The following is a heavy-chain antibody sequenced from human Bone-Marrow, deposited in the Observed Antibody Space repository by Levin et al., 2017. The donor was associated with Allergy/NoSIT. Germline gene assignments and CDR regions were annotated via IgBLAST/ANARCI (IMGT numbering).Heavy chain of an antibody. D-gene: IGHD6-13*01. J-gene: IGHJ5*02. V-gene: IGHV4-31*03. CDR3: ARGRGSGSWYSLLWFDP. CDR1: SGSIDSGAYY. Sequence: SQTLPLTCSVSSGSIDSGAYYWSWLRQLPGKGLEWIGYIYYTGATKYNASLKSRVTISLDMSKNQFSLRLSSVTAADTAVYYCARGRGSGSWYSLLWFDPWGQGTQVTVSS. CDR2: IYYTGAT.